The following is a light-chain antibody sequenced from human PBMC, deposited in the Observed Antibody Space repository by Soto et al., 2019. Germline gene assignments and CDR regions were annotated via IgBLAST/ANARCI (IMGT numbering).Light chain of an antibody. V-gene: IGKV3D-20*02. CDR3: QQRSNWPPLT. J-gene: IGKJ4*01. CDR2: GAS. Sequence: EIVLTQSPGTPSLSPVERATLSCRASQSVSSSYLAWYQQKPGQAPRLLIYGASSRATGIPDRFSGSGSGTDFTLTISSLEPEDFAVYYCQQRSNWPPLTFGGGTKVDIK. CDR1: QSVSSSY.